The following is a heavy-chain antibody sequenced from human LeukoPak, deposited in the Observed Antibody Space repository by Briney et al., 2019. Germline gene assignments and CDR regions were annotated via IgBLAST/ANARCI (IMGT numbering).Heavy chain of an antibody. CDR2: ISYDDSNK. Sequence: GGSVRLFCSPSGLRFSSYYMQWVRQAPGGGLEWVAVISYDDSNKLYADSVKGRFTISRDNSKNTLYLQVNRVRPEDTAVYYCAKGHVIREVIEPATSGWGQGTLVTVSS. CDR1: GLRFSSYY. V-gene: IGHV3-30*18. CDR3: AKGHVIREVIEPATSG. D-gene: IGHD3-10*01. J-gene: IGHJ4*02.